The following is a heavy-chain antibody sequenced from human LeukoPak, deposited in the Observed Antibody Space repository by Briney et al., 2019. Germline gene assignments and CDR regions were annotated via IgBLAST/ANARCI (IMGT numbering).Heavy chain of an antibody. V-gene: IGHV4-34*01. CDR3: ARVINGYYYYYMDV. Sequence: PSETLSLTCAVYGGSFSGYYWSWIRQPPGKGLVWIGEINHSGSTNYNPSLKRRVTISLDTSKNQFSLKLSSLTAAVTAVYYCARVINGYYYYYMDVWGKGTTVTVSS. CDR2: INHSGST. J-gene: IGHJ6*03. CDR1: GGSFSGYY. D-gene: IGHD2/OR15-2a*01.